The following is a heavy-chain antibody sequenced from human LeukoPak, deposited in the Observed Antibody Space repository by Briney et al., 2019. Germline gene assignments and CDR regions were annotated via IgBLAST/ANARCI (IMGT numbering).Heavy chain of an antibody. D-gene: IGHD2-15*01. V-gene: IGHV4-39*07. Sequence: KPSETLSLTCSVSGGSTRSGRHHWAWVRQPPGKGLEFIGSLDESGRPYYNAPLKSRVTISEDSSGKQFSLNLSSVTAADTAVYYCARDLGGYPFFMDVWGRGTTVIVSS. CDR2: LDESGRP. J-gene: IGHJ6*03. CDR1: GGSTRSGRHH. CDR3: ARDLGGYPFFMDV.